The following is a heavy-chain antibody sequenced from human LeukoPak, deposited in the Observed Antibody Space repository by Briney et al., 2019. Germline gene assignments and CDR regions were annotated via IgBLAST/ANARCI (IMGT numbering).Heavy chain of an antibody. V-gene: IGHV3-48*03. CDR2: ISSSGSTI. Sequence: GGSLRLSCAGSGFTFSSSAMNWVRQAPGKGLEWVSYISSSGSTIYYADSVKGRFTISRDNAKNSLYLQMNSLRAEDTAVYYCARGMGLTTFDYWGQGTLVTVSS. CDR3: ARGMGLTTFDY. J-gene: IGHJ4*02. CDR1: GFTFSSSA. D-gene: IGHD4/OR15-4a*01.